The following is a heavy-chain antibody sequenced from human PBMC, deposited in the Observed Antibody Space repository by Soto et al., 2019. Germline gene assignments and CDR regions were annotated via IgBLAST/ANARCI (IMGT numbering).Heavy chain of an antibody. CDR3: ARDRGDMITENDAFDI. V-gene: IGHV3-48*01. CDR1: GFTFSSYS. D-gene: IGHD3-16*01. J-gene: IGHJ3*02. CDR2: ISSSSSTI. Sequence: TGGSLRLSCAASGFTFSSYSMNWVRQAPGKGLEWVSYISSSSSTIYYADSVKGRFTISRDNAKNSLYLQMNSLRAEDTAVYYCARDRGDMITENDAFDIWGQGTMVTVSS.